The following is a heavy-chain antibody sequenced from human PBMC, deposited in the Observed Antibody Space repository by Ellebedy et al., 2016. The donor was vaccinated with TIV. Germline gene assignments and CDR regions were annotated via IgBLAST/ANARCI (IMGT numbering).Heavy chain of an antibody. V-gene: IGHV1-2*02. D-gene: IGHD3-3*01. CDR2: INPNTGGT. CDR1: GYTFTGYY. CDR3: ARDYDPTNYYYMDV. Sequence: ASVKVSCXASGYTFTGYYMHWVRQAPGQGLEWMGWINPNTGGTNYARKFQGRVTMTRDTSISTAYMELSRLTTDDTAVYYCARDYDPTNYYYMDVWGKGTTVTVSS. J-gene: IGHJ6*03.